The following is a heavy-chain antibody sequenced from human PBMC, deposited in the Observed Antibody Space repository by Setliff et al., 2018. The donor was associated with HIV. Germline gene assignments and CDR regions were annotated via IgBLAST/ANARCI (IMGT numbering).Heavy chain of an antibody. D-gene: IGHD2-2*01. Sequence: SETRSLTCAVYGGSFSGYHWSWIRQSPGKGLEWIGEIDHSGSTDDNPSLKSRVTISVDTSKNQFPLKLSSVSAADTAVYYCARGHPIVPTGLVSFYFDHWGQGTLVTVSS. CDR3: ARGHPIVPTGLVSFYFDH. CDR2: IDHSGST. V-gene: IGHV4-34*01. J-gene: IGHJ4*02. CDR1: GGSFSGYH.